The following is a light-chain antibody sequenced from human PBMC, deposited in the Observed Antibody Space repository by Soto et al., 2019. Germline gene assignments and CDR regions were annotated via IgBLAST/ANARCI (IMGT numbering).Light chain of an antibody. Sequence: SALTQPASVSGSPGQSITISCTGTSSDVGGFNYVSWYQQHPGKAPKLLIFDVYSRPSGISNRFSGSKSGNTASLTISGLQAEDEADYYCSSYTTGSSYVFGAGTKGTVL. CDR1: SSDVGGFNY. CDR2: DVY. V-gene: IGLV2-14*01. CDR3: SSYTTGSSYV. J-gene: IGLJ1*01.